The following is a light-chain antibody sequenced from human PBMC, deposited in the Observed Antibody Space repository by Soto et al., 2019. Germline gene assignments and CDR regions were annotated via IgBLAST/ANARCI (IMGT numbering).Light chain of an antibody. CDR2: DVI. Sequence: QSALTQPASVSGSPGQSITISCTGSSSDIGDYNYVSWYKQHPGKAPKLMIYDVINRPSGVSNRFSGSKSCNTASLTISGLQAEDEADYYCSSYTSNNFVIFGGGTKLTVL. V-gene: IGLV2-14*03. CDR1: SSDIGDYNY. J-gene: IGLJ2*01. CDR3: SSYTSNNFVI.